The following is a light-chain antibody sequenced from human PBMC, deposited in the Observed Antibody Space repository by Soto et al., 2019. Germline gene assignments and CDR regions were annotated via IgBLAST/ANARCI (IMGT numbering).Light chain of an antibody. V-gene: IGKV3-20*01. Sequence: EIVLTQSPDTLSLSPEERATLSCRASQSVRSNYLAWYQQKPGQAPRFLIYDASSRATGIPDRFSGSGSGTDFTLTISRLEPEDFAVYYCQQYGRSPLTFGGGTKVEIK. CDR3: QQYGRSPLT. CDR1: QSVRSNY. J-gene: IGKJ4*01. CDR2: DAS.